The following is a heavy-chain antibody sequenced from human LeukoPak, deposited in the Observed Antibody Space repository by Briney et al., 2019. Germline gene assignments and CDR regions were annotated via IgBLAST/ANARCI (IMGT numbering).Heavy chain of an antibody. J-gene: IGHJ6*03. CDR2: GYHTGAT. V-gene: IGHV4-38-2*01. Sequence: PSETLSLTCAVSGYSISSGHYWGWIRQPPGKGLEWIGSGYHTGATYYNPSLESRVIISLDMSKNQISLKVTSMTAADTAVYHCVRHSIGGYYYYLDVWGKGTTVTVSS. CDR3: VRHSIGGYYYYLDV. D-gene: IGHD2/OR15-2a*01. CDR1: GYSISSGHY.